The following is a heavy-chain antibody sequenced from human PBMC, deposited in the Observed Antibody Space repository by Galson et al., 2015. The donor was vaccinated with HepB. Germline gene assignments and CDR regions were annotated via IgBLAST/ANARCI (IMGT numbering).Heavy chain of an antibody. CDR3: TIRWFGEFKY. CDR2: IKSKTDGGTT. CDR1: GFTFSTAW. D-gene: IGHD3-10*01. Sequence: SLRLSCAGSGFTFSTAWMSWVRQAPGKGLEWVGRIKSKTDGGTTDYAAPVKGRFTISRDDSKNTLYLQMNSLKSEDTAVYYCTIRWFGEFKYWGQGTLVTVSS. J-gene: IGHJ4*02. V-gene: IGHV3-15*01.